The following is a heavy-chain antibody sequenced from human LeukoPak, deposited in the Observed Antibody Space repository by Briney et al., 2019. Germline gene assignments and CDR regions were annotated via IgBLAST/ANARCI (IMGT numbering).Heavy chain of an antibody. V-gene: IGHV4-34*01. CDR3: ARDRIPAAPGWFDP. Sequence: SETPSLTCAVYGGSLGDYYWNWIRQPPGKGLEWIGEINHSGSTKYNPSLKSRVTISVETSKNQFSLRLSSVTAADTAVYYCARDRIPAAPGWFDPWGQGTLVTVSS. CDR1: GGSLGDYY. CDR2: INHSGST. D-gene: IGHD2-2*01. J-gene: IGHJ5*02.